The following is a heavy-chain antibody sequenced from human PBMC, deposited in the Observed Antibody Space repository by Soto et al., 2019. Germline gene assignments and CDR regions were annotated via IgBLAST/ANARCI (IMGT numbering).Heavy chain of an antibody. CDR1: GFTFSSYA. CDR3: ARWRFGELSFDY. J-gene: IGHJ4*02. Sequence: QVQLVESGGGVVQPGRSLRLSCAASGFTFSSYAMHWVRQAPGKGLEWVAVISYDGSNKYYADSMKGRFTISRDNSKNTLYLQMNSLRAEDTAVYYCARWRFGELSFDYWGQGTLVTVSS. CDR2: ISYDGSNK. D-gene: IGHD3-10*01. V-gene: IGHV3-30-3*01.